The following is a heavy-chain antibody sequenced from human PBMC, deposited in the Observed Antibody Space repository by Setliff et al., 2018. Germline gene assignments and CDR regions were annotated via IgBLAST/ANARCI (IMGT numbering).Heavy chain of an antibody. V-gene: IGHV4-34*01. CDR1: GDSFSDYY. Sequence: SETLSLTCAVYGDSFSDYYWSWIRQPPGKGLEWIEEINHRGSTNYSPSLRSRVTMSVDTSKKQLSLKLSTVTAADTAVYYCVRGEVILVQGLGAQDAFEIWGHGTVVTVSS. J-gene: IGHJ3*02. CDR3: VRGEVILVQGLGAQDAFEI. CDR2: INHRGST. D-gene: IGHD3-10*01.